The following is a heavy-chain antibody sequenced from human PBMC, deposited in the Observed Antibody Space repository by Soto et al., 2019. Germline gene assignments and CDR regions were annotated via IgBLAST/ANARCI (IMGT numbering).Heavy chain of an antibody. CDR1: GGSVSSGSYY. V-gene: IGHV4-61*01. CDR2: IYYSGST. Sequence: SETLSLTCTVSGGSVSSGSYYWSWIRQPPGKGLEWIGYIYYSGSTNYNPSLKSRVTISVDTSKNQFSLKLSSVTAADTAVYYCARDRAYCGGDCYVDYWGQGTLVTVSS. D-gene: IGHD2-21*02. CDR3: ARDRAYCGGDCYVDY. J-gene: IGHJ4*02.